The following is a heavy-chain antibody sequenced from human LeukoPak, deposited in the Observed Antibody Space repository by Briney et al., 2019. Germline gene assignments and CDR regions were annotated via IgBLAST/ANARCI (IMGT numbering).Heavy chain of an antibody. J-gene: IGHJ6*02. CDR2: INHSGST. D-gene: IGHD2-21*02. Sequence: SVTLSLTCTVSGGSISSGGYYWRWIRQPPGKGLEWIGEINHSGSTNYNPSLKSRVTISVDTSKNQFSLKLSSVTAADTAVYYCARGKAVGIVVVTAIRSRLGVGMDVWGQGTAVTVSS. CDR1: GGSISSGGYY. V-gene: IGHV4-39*07. CDR3: ARGKAVGIVVVTAIRSRLGVGMDV.